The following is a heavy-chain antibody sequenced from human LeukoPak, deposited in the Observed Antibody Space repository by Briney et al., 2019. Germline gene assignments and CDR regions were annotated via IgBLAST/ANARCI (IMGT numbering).Heavy chain of an antibody. Sequence: PGRSLRLSCAASGFTFTSYGMHWVRQAPGKGLDWVALIWDDGNNKYYADSVKGRFTISRDNSKNTLYLQMNSLRAEDTAVYCCARDNGEWRLNWFDHWGQGTLVTVSS. D-gene: IGHD2-8*01. V-gene: IGHV3-33*01. CDR2: IWDDGNNK. CDR1: GFTFTSYG. CDR3: ARDNGEWRLNWFDH. J-gene: IGHJ5*02.